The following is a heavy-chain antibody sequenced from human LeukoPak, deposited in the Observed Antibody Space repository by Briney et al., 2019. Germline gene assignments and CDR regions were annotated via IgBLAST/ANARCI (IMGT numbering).Heavy chain of an antibody. V-gene: IGHV3-23*01. J-gene: IGHJ4*02. CDR3: AKDTRYCSSTSCL. CDR2: ISGSGGST. CDR1: GFTFSSYA. Sequence: GGSLRLSCAASGFTFSSYAMSWVRQAPGKGLEWVSAISGSGGSTYYADSVKGRFTISRDSSKNTLYLQMNSLRAEDTAVYYCAKDTRYCSSTSCLWGQGTLVTVSS. D-gene: IGHD2-2*01.